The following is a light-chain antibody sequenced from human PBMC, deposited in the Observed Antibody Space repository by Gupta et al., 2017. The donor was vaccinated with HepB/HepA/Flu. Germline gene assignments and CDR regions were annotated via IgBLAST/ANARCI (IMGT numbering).Light chain of an antibody. CDR3: AAWDDSLSGRV. V-gene: IGLV1-47*01. J-gene: IGLJ3*02. CDR1: SSNIGSNY. Sequence: SVLNQPPSASGTPGKRVTISCCGSSSNIGSNYVYWYQQLPGTAPKLLIYRNNQRPSGVPDRFSGSKSGTSASLAISGLRSEDEADYYCAAWDDSLSGRVFGGGTKLTVL. CDR2: RNN.